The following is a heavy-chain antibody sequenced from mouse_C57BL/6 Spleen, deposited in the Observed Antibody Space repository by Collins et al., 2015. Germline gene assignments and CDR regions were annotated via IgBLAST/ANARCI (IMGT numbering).Heavy chain of an antibody. J-gene: IGHJ4*01. CDR2: INTYTGEP. D-gene: IGHD2-14*01. CDR3: ARDRYDERRAMDY. CDR1: GYTFTNYG. Sequence: QIQLVQSGPELKKPGETVKISCKASGYTFTNYGMNWVKQAPGKGLKWMGWINTYTGEPTYADDFKGRFAFSLETSASTAYLQINNLKNEDTATYFCARDRYDERRAMDYWGQGTSVTVSS. V-gene: IGHV9-3-1*01.